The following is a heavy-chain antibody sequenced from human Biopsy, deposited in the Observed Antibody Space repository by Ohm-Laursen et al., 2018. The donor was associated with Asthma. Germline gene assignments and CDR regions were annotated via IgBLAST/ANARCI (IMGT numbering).Heavy chain of an antibody. CDR3: ARGKTWGRSYYFDY. V-gene: IGHV3-30-3*01. J-gene: IGHJ4*02. CDR2: IWYDGSNK. Sequence: SLRLSCAATGFSFSDYYMTWMRQAPGKGLEWVAVIWYDGSNKYYADSVKGRFTISRDNSKDTLYLQVNSLRGDDTAVYYCARGKTWGRSYYFDYWGQGTLVTVSS. CDR1: GFSFSDYY. D-gene: IGHD6-6*01.